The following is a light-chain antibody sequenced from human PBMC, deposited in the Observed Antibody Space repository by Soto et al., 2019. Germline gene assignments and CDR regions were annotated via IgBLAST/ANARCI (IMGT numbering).Light chain of an antibody. CDR2: DAS. V-gene: IGKV3-15*01. CDR3: QQYYNWQT. J-gene: IGKJ1*01. CDR1: ESVSIT. Sequence: EIGATQSAATLSVSKRERATLSCRASESVSITLAWYQQKPGQTPRLLIYDASTRATGVPGRFSGSGSGTEFTLTISSLQSEDFAVYYCQQYYNWQTFGQGAKVDIK.